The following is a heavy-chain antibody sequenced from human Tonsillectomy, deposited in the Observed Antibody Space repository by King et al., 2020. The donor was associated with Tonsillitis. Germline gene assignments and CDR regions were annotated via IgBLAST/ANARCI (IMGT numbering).Heavy chain of an antibody. CDR3: ARALGGDSSDYYPPSFDY. CDR2: IYYSGST. Sequence: VQLQESGPGLVKPSETLSLTCTVSGGSISSYYWSRIRQPPGKGLEWIGYIYYSGSTYYNPSLKSRVTISVDTSKNQFSLKLSSVTAADTAVYYCARALGGDSSDYYPPSFDYWGQGTLVTVSS. D-gene: IGHD3-22*01. V-gene: IGHV4-59*01. CDR1: GGSISSYY. J-gene: IGHJ4*02.